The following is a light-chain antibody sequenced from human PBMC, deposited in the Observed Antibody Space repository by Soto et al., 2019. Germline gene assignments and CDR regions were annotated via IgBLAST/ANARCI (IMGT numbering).Light chain of an antibody. Sequence: QSALTQPASVSGSPGQSITISCTGTSSDIGSYNYVSWYQQLPGKVPKLIIYDVSNRPSGVSDRFSASKSGNAASLTISGLQAEDEAGYYCSSYTSTSTLYVFGTGTKLTVL. CDR1: SSDIGSYNY. J-gene: IGLJ1*01. CDR2: DVS. V-gene: IGLV2-14*03. CDR3: SSYTSTSTLYV.